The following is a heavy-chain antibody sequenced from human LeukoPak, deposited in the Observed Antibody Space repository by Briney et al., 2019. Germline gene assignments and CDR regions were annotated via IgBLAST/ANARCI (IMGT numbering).Heavy chain of an antibody. D-gene: IGHD3-22*01. J-gene: IGHJ4*02. Sequence: SETLSLTCTVSGASISSYYWSWIRQPPGKGLEWIGYIYYSGSTNYNPSLKSRLTISVDTSKTQFSLKLSSVTAADTAVYYCARPDSSGYNYVDWGQGTLVTVSS. CDR2: IYYSGST. CDR3: ARPDSSGYNYVD. V-gene: IGHV4-59*01. CDR1: GASISSYY.